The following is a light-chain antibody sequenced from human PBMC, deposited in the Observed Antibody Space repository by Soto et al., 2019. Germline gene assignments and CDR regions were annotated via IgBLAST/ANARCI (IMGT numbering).Light chain of an antibody. Sequence: EIVMTQSPATLSVSPGGRATLSCRASQSVSSNLAWYQQKPGQAPRLLIYGASTRATGIPARFSGSGSGTELTLSISSLQSEDFAIYFCQQYNNWPPDRTFGQGTKGEIK. CDR3: QQYNNWPPDRT. V-gene: IGKV3-15*01. CDR1: QSVSSN. J-gene: IGKJ1*01. CDR2: GAS.